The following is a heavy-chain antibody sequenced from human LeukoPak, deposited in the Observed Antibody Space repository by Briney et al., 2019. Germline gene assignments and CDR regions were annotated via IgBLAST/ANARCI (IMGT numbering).Heavy chain of an antibody. CDR1: ASTFSSHS. CDR3: ARDRYYDSGTFFDF. D-gene: IGHD3-10*01. Sequence: GGSLRLSCAASASTFSSHSVHWVRQAPGRGLEWVAVISYDGSKKYYADSVKGRFTISRDNSGTTLYLQMNSLRVDDTAVYYCARDRYYDSGTFFDFWGQGTLVTVSS. V-gene: IGHV3-30-3*01. CDR2: ISYDGSKK. J-gene: IGHJ4*02.